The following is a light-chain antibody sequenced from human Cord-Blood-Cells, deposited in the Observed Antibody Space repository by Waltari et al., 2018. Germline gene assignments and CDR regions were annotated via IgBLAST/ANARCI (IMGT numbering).Light chain of an antibody. CDR3: QQSYSTPLT. CDR2: AAS. J-gene: IGKJ4*01. CDR1: QSISSY. Sequence: DIQTTQSPSSLSASVGDSVTITCRASQSISSYLNWYQQKPGKAPKLLIYAASSLKSGVPSRFSGSGSGTDFTLTISSLQPEDFATYYCQQSYSTPLTFGGGTKVEIK. V-gene: IGKV1-39*01.